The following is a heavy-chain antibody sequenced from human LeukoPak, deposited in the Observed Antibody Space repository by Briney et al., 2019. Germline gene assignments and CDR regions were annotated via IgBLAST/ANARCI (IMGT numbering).Heavy chain of an antibody. CDR1: GGSFSSYY. V-gene: IGHV4-34*01. CDR2: INPGGGT. CDR3: VTRTD. D-gene: IGHD1-14*01. J-gene: IGHJ4*02. Sequence: SETLSLTCTVYGGSFSSYYWAWIRQAPGKGLEWIGEINPGGGTNYNPSLKSRVTMSKDTSKKNFSLKLGSVTAADTAMYYCVTRTDWGQGTLVTVSS.